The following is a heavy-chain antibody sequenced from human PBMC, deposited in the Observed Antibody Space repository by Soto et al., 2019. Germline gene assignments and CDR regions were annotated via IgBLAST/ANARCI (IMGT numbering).Heavy chain of an antibody. CDR2: INSDGSST. D-gene: IGHD1-26*01. CDR3: ARRREGYYYGLDV. CDR1: RFTFSSYW. Sequence: EERLVESGGGSVQPGGSLRLSCAASRFTFSSYWMYWVRQAPGQGLVWVSRINSDGSSTRYADSVKGRFSISRDNSKSTLYLQMNTLRAADTAVYYCARRREGYYYGLDVWGQGTTFTVSS. J-gene: IGHJ6*02. V-gene: IGHV3-74*01.